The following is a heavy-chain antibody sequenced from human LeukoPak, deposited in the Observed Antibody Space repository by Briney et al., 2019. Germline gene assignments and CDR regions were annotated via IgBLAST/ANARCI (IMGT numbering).Heavy chain of an antibody. CDR2: IIPIFGTA. Sequence: GASVKVSCKASGGTFSSYAISWVRQAPGQGLEWMGRIIPIFGTANYAQKFQGRVTITTDESTSTAYMELSSLRSEDTAVCYCARPPSYDDSSGSDAFDIWGQGTMVTVSS. CDR1: GGTFSSYA. J-gene: IGHJ3*02. D-gene: IGHD3-22*01. V-gene: IGHV1-69*05. CDR3: ARPPSYDDSSGSDAFDI.